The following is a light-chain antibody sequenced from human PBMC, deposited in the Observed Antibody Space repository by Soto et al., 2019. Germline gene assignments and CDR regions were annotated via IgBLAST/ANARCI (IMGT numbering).Light chain of an antibody. CDR1: QSISSW. CDR2: KAS. CDR3: QHQT. V-gene: IGKV1-5*03. Sequence: DIKMTQSPSTLSASVGDRVTITCRASQSISSWLAWYQQKPGKAPKLLIYKASSLESGVPSRFSGSGSVTEFTLTISSLQPDDFATYYCQHQTFGQGTKVEIK. J-gene: IGKJ1*01.